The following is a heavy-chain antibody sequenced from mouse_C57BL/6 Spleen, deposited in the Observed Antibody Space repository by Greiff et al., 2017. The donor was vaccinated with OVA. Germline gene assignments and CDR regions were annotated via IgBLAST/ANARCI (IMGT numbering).Heavy chain of an antibody. CDR2: IDPEDGDT. Sequence: VQLQQSGAELVRPGASVKLSCTASGFNITDYYMHWVKQRPEQGLEWIGRIDPEDGDTEYAPKFQGKATMTADTSSNTAYLQLSSLTSEDTAVYYCTTFDGKGYYFDYWGQGTTLTVSS. V-gene: IGHV14-1*01. CDR1: GFNITDYY. CDR3: TTFDGKGYYFDY. J-gene: IGHJ2*01. D-gene: IGHD2-1*01.